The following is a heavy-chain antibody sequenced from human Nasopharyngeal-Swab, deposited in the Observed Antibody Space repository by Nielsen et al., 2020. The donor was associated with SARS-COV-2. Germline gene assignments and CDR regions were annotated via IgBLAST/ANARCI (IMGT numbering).Heavy chain of an antibody. J-gene: IGHJ4*02. V-gene: IGHV3-21*01. Sequence: GKSLKISCAASGFTFSSYSMNWVRQAPGKGLEWVSSISSSSSYIYYADSVKGRFTISRDNAKNSLYLQMNSLRAEDTAVYYCAGEGRDSSSYYFDYWGQGTLVTVSS. CDR3: AGEGRDSSSYYFDY. D-gene: IGHD6-6*01. CDR2: ISSSSSYI. CDR1: GFTFSSYS.